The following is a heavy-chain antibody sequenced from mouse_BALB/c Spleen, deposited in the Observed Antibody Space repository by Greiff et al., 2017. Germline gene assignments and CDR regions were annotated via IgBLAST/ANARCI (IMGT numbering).Heavy chain of an antibody. D-gene: IGHD3-1*01. V-gene: IGHV5-9-4*01. CDR3: ARDLSGYPY. Sequence: VQLKESGGGLVKPGGSLKLSCAASGFTFSSYAMSWVRQSPEKRLEWVAEISSGGSYTYYPDTVTGRFTISRDNAKNTLYLEMSSLRSEDTAMYYCARDLSGYPYWGQGTTLTVSS. J-gene: IGHJ2*01. CDR2: ISSGGSYT. CDR1: GFTFSSYA.